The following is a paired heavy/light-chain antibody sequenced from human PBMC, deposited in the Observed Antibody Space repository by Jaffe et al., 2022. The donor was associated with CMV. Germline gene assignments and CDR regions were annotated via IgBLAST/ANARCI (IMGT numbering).Heavy chain of an antibody. CDR3: ARNYYDSREAHGAFDI. D-gene: IGHD3-22*01. CDR1: GGTFSSYA. CDR2: IIPIFGTA. Sequence: QVQLVQSGAEVKKPGSSVKVSCKASGGTFSSYAISWVRQAPGQGLEWMGGIIPIFGTANYAQKFQGRVTITADESTSTAYMELSSLRSEDTAVYYCARNYYDSREAHGAFDIWGQGTMVTVSS. V-gene: IGHV1-69*01. J-gene: IGHJ3*02.
Light chain of an antibody. CDR1: QSISSY. Sequence: DIQMTQSPSSLSASVGDRVTITCRASQSISSYLNWYQQKPGKAPKLLIYAASSLQSGVPSRFSGSGSGTDFTLTISSLQPEDFATYYCQQSYSTTWTFGQGTKVEIK. V-gene: IGKV1-39*01. CDR2: AAS. J-gene: IGKJ1*01. CDR3: QQSYSTTWT.